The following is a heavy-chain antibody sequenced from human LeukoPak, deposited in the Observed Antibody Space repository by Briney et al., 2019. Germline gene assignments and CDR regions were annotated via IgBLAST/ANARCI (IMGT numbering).Heavy chain of an antibody. Sequence: SQTLSLTCTVSGGSFTSFYCRWIRQPAGKGPEWIGRFFSTGTTNYRPSFKSRATISIDKSKNQFSLTLTSVTAADTAVYFCASYSGIDGHDYWGQGTLVSVSS. J-gene: IGHJ4*02. CDR1: GGSFTSFY. CDR2: FFSTGTT. CDR3: ASYSGIDGHDY. D-gene: IGHD3-10*01. V-gene: IGHV4-4*07.